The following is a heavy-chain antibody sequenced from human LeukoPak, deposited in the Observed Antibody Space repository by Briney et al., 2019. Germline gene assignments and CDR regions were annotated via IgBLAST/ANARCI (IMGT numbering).Heavy chain of an antibody. CDR3: AKTRPLDSSSWSHGDY. CDR2: IKEDGSEK. CDR1: GFSLTTYW. D-gene: IGHD6-13*01. J-gene: IGHJ4*02. V-gene: IGHV3-7*03. Sequence: GGSLRLSCAASGFSLTTYWKTWVRQSPGKGLEWVANIKEDGSEKYYVDSVKGRFTISRDNSKNTLYLQMNSLRAEDTAVYYCAKTRPLDSSSWSHGDYWGQGTLVTVSS.